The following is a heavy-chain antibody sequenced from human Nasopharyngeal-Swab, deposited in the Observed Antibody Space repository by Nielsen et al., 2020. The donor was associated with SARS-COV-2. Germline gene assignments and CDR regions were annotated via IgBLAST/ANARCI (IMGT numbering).Heavy chain of an antibody. D-gene: IGHD4-17*01. Sequence: ASVKVSCKASGFSFTTHAMNWERQAPGQGLEWMGWINTNTGCPRNAPGFTGRFVFSLDTSVSTAYLQIRSLKPEDPAVYFCASPARYGDYAFDYWGQGTLVTVSS. CDR1: GFSFTTHA. CDR3: ASPARYGDYAFDY. CDR2: INTNTGCP. J-gene: IGHJ4*02. V-gene: IGHV7-4-1*01.